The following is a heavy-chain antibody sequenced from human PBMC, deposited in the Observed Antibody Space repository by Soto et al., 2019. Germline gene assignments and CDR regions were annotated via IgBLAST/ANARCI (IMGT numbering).Heavy chain of an antibody. J-gene: IGHJ4*02. Sequence: EVQLLESGGGLVQPGGFLRLSCAASGFTFSSYAMSWVRQAPGKGLEWVSAISGSGGSTYYADSVKGRFTISRDNSKNTLYLQMNSLRAEDTAVYYCAKDGYGSGSYYLPAFDYWGQGTLVTVSS. CDR3: AKDGYGSGSYYLPAFDY. V-gene: IGHV3-23*01. D-gene: IGHD3-10*01. CDR2: ISGSGGST. CDR1: GFTFSSYA.